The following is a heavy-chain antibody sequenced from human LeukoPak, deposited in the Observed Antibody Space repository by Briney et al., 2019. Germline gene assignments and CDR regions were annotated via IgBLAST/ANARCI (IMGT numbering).Heavy chain of an antibody. Sequence: PSETLSLTCAVYGGSFSGYYWSWIRQPPGKGLEWIGEINHSGSTNYNPSLKSRVTISVDTSKNQFSLKLSSATAADTAVYYCARSGRGVDSFYFYMDVWGKGTTVTVSS. CDR2: INHSGST. CDR3: ARSGRGVDSFYFYMDV. D-gene: IGHD3-10*01. J-gene: IGHJ6*03. CDR1: GGSFSGYY. V-gene: IGHV4-34*01.